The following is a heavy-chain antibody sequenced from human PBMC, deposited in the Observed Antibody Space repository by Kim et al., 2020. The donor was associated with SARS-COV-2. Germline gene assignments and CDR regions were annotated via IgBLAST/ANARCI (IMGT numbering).Heavy chain of an antibody. D-gene: IGHD6-19*01. CDR3: ARSGYSSGWYPDY. Sequence: SETLSLTCAVYGGSFSGYYWSWIRQPPGKGLEWIGEINHSGSTNYNPSLKSRVTISVDTSKNQFSLKLSSVTAADTAVYYCARSGYSSGWYPDYWGQGTL. J-gene: IGHJ4*02. CDR2: INHSGST. CDR1: GGSFSGYY. V-gene: IGHV4-34*01.